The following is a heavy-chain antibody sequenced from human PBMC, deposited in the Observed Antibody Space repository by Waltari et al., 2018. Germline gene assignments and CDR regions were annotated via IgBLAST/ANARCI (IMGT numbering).Heavy chain of an antibody. V-gene: IGHV4-59*11. D-gene: IGHD2-2*01. CDR2: IYYNGAT. CDR1: RGSIRSHY. J-gene: IGHJ6*02. Sequence: QVHLQESGPGQVKPSEPLSLTCDVSRGSIRSHYWSWIRRPPGKGLEWIGYIYYNGATNYNPSLISRVTISFDTANDQFSLKLSSVTAADTAVYYCARDRVVPADEPDYYGLDVWGQGTTVTVSS. CDR3: ARDRVVPADEPDYYGLDV.